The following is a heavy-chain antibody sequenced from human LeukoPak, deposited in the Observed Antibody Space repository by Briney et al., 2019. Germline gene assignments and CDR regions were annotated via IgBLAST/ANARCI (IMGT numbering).Heavy chain of an antibody. CDR2: IYYSGTT. V-gene: IGHV4-59*08. Sequence: SETLSLTCTVSGGSISSYYWSWIRQPPGKGLEWIGYIYYSGTTNYNPSLKSRVTISVDTSKNQFSLKLSSVTAADTAVYYCARYYYYGMDVWGQGTTVTVSS. CDR3: ARYYYYGMDV. CDR1: GGSISSYY. J-gene: IGHJ6*02.